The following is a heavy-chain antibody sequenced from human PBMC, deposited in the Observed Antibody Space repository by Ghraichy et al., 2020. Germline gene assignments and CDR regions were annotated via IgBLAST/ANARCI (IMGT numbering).Heavy chain of an antibody. V-gene: IGHV3-7*03. Sequence: GGSLRLSCATSGFTFSNYWMSWVRQAPGKGLEWVANIKPDVSERYYLDSVKGRFTISRDNANNSLYLQMHSLRAEDTAVYYWARRVAVAGTWIWYLDLWGRCTLVSVSS. CDR1: GFTFSNYW. J-gene: IGHJ2*01. D-gene: IGHD6-19*01. CDR2: IKPDVSER. CDR3: ARRVAVAGTWIWYLDL.